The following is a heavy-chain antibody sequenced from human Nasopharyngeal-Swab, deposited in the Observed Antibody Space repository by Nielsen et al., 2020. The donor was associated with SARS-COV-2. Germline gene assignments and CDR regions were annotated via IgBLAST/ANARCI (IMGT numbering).Heavy chain of an antibody. CDR1: GFTFDDYG. CDR3: ARGPLGGYCSSTSCYSGAFDI. CDR2: ISWDGLTI. D-gene: IGHD2-2*01. V-gene: IGHV3-9*01. J-gene: IGHJ3*02. Sequence: GGSLRLSCAASGFTFDDYGMHWVRQAPGKGLEWVSGISWDGLTIGYADSVKGRFTISRDNAKNTLYLQMNSLRAEDTAVYYCARGPLGGYCSSTSCYSGAFDIWGQGTMVTVSS.